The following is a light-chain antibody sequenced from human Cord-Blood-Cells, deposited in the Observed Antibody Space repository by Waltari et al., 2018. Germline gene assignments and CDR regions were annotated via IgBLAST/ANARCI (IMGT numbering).Light chain of an antibody. CDR2: GNS. V-gene: IGLV1-40*01. CDR3: QSYDSSLSGWV. CDR1: SSNIGAGYD. Sequence: QSVLTQPPSASGAPGQRVPISCTGSSSNIGAGYDVHWYQQPPGTAPKLLIYGNSKRPSGVPDRFSGSKSGTSASRAITGLQAEDEADYYCQSYDSSLSGWVFGGGTKLTVL. J-gene: IGLJ3*02.